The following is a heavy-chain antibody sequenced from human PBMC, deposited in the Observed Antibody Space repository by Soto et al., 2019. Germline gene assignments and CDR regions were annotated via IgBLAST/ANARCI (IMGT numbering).Heavy chain of an antibody. Sequence: GGSLRLSCAASGFTFSSYAMHWVRQAPGKGLEWVAVISYDGSNKYYADSVKGRFTISRDNSKNTLYLQMNSLRAEDTAVYYCARGATMIVVVITSPFDYWGQGTLVTVSS. CDR3: ARGATMIVVVITSPFDY. D-gene: IGHD3-22*01. J-gene: IGHJ4*02. V-gene: IGHV3-30-3*01. CDR2: ISYDGSNK. CDR1: GFTFSSYA.